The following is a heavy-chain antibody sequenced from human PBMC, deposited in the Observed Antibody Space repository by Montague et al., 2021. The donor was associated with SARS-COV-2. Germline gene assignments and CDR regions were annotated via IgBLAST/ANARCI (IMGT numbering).Heavy chain of an antibody. J-gene: IGHJ4*02. CDR3: AKALSGSYHY. V-gene: IGHV3-23*01. D-gene: IGHD1-26*01. CDR2: ISGSGSST. Sequence: SLRLSCAASGFLFSSYAMSWVRQAPGTGLEWVSIISGSGSSTNYADSVKGRFTISRDNSKNTLYLQMNSLRAEDTAVYYCAKALSGSYHYWGQGTLVTVSS. CDR1: GFLFSSYA.